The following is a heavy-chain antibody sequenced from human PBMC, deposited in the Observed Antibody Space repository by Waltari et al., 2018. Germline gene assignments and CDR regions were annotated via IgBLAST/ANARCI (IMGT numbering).Heavy chain of an antibody. V-gene: IGHV4-34*01. J-gene: IGHJ5*02. CDR1: GGSFSGYY. CDR3: ALFHSYDFWSGYYVDWFDP. Sequence: QVQLQQWGAGLLKPSETLSLTCAVYGGSFSGYYWSWIRQPHGKGLEWIGEINHSGSTNYNPSLKSRVTISVDTSKNQFSLKLSSVTAADTAVYYCALFHSYDFWSGYYVDWFDPWGQGTLVTVSS. CDR2: INHSGST. D-gene: IGHD3-3*01.